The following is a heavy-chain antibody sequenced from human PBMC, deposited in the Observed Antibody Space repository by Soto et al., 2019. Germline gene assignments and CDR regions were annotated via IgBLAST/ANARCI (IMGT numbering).Heavy chain of an antibody. CDR2: ISWNSGSI. D-gene: IGHD2-2*01. J-gene: IGHJ3*02. CDR3: AKDTDNCSSTSCYAGGAFDI. Sequence: GGSLRLSCAASGFTFEDYAMHWVRQAPGKGLEWVSGISWNSGSIGYADSVKGRFTISRDNAKNSLYLQMNSLRAEDTALYYCAKDTDNCSSTSCYAGGAFDIWGQGTMLTVPS. V-gene: IGHV3-9*01. CDR1: GFTFEDYA.